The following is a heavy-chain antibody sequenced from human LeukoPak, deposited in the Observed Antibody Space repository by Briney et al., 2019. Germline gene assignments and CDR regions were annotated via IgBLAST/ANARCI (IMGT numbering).Heavy chain of an antibody. V-gene: IGHV4-34*01. CDR2: INHSRST. CDR1: GGSFSGYY. CDR3: ARAPRVLFDY. Sequence: SETLSLTCAVYGGSFSGYYWSWIRQPPGKGLEWIGEINHSRSTNYNPSLKSRVTISVDTSKNQFSLKLSSVTAADTAVYYCARAPRVLFDYWGQGTLVTVSS. J-gene: IGHJ4*02. D-gene: IGHD4/OR15-4a*01.